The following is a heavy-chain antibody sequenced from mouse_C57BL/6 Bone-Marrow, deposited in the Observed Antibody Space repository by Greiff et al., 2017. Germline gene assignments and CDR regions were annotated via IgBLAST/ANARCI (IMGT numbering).Heavy chain of an antibody. CDR2: IYPRDGST. Sequence: QVQLQQSDAELVKPGASVKISCKVSGYTFTDHTIHWMKQRPEQGLEWIGYIYPRDGSTKYNEKFKGKATLTADKSSSTAYMQLNILTSDDSAVYFGASSSGPLAMDYWGQGTSVTVSS. D-gene: IGHD3-2*02. CDR3: ASSSGPLAMDY. V-gene: IGHV1-78*01. CDR1: GYTFTDHT. J-gene: IGHJ4*01.